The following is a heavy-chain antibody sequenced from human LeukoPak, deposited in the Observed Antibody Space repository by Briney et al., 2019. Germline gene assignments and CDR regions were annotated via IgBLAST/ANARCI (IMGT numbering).Heavy chain of an antibody. V-gene: IGHV3-23*01. Sequence: GGSLRLSCAASGFTFSSYAMSWVRQAPGEGLEWVSAISGSGGSTYYADSVKGRFTISRDNSKNTLYLQMNSLRAEDTAVYYCAKTYYDFWSGYYTGNYFDYWGQGTLVTVSS. D-gene: IGHD3-3*01. CDR2: ISGSGGST. J-gene: IGHJ4*02. CDR1: GFTFSSYA. CDR3: AKTYYDFWSGYYTGNYFDY.